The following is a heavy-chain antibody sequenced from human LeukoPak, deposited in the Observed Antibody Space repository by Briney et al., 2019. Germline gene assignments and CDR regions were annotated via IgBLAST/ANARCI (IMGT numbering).Heavy chain of an antibody. CDR2: IYTSGTT. V-gene: IGHV4-59*10. J-gene: IGHJ5*02. CDR3: ARGQPPGWVIAT. D-gene: IGHD2-21*01. Sequence: PSETLSLTCAVYGGSFSGYYWNWIRQPAGKGLEWIGRIYTSGTTNYNPSLESQVTISVDTSKNQFFLKLSSVTAADTAVYYCARGQPPGWVIATWGQGTLVTVSS. CDR1: GGSFSGYY.